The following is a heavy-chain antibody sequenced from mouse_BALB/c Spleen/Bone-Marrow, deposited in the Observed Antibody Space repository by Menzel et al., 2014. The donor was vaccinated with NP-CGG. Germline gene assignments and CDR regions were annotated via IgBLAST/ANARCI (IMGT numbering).Heavy chain of an antibody. D-gene: IGHD2-14*01. Sequence: VQLQQSGAELVRPGASVTLSCKASGYTFTDYEMHWVKQTPVHGLVWIGAIDPETGGTAYNQKFKGKATLTADKSSSTAYMELRSLTSEDSAVYYCRAYYRYDGYAMDYWGQGTSVTVSS. J-gene: IGHJ4*01. CDR1: GYTFTDYE. CDR2: IDPETGGT. CDR3: RAYYRYDGYAMDY. V-gene: IGHV1-15*01.